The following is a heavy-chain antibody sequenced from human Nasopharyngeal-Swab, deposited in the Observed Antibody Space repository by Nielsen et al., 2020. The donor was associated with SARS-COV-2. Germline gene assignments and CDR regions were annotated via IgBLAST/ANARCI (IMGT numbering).Heavy chain of an antibody. D-gene: IGHD6-19*01. Sequence: LRLSCAASGFTFDDYAMHWVRPAPGKGLEWVSGISWNSGSIGYADSVKGRFTISRDNAKNSLYLQMNSLRAEDTALYYCARANSGWYYFDYWGQGTLVTVSS. CDR3: ARANSGWYYFDY. CDR2: ISWNSGSI. J-gene: IGHJ4*02. V-gene: IGHV3-9*01. CDR1: GFTFDDYA.